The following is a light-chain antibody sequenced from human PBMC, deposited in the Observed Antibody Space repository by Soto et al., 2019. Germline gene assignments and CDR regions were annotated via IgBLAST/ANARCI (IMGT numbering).Light chain of an antibody. V-gene: IGLV3-1*01. CDR3: QAWDSSTVV. CDR2: QDR. Sequence: SYELTQPPSVSVSPGQTASITCSGDKLGDKYACWYQQRPGQSPVLVIYQDRKRPSGIPERFSGVNSGNTATLTISGTQAMDEADYYCQAWDSSTVVFGGGTKLTVL. J-gene: IGLJ3*02. CDR1: KLGDKY.